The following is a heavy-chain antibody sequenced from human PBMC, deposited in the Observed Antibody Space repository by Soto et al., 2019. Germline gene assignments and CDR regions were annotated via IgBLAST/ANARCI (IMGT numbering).Heavy chain of an antibody. CDR1: GGSFSGYY. V-gene: IGHV4-34*01. J-gene: IGHJ4*02. Sequence: LSLTCAVYGGSFSGYYWSWIRQPPGKGLEWIGEINHSGSTNYNPSLKSRVTISVDTSKNQFSLKLSSVTAADTAVYYCASQYSSSWYYFDYWGQGTLVTVSS. D-gene: IGHD6-13*01. CDR3: ASQYSSSWYYFDY. CDR2: INHSGST.